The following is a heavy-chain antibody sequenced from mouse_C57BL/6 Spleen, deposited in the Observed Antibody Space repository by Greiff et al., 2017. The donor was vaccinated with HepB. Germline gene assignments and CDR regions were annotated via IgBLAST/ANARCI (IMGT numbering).Heavy chain of an antibody. CDR2: INPNNGGT. CDR3: ARRMYGSSLYYYAMDY. D-gene: IGHD1-1*01. CDR1: GYTFTDYY. Sequence: EVQLQQSGPELVKPGASVKISCKASGYTFTDYYMNWVKQSHGKSLEWIGDINPNNGGTSYNQKFKGKATLTVDKSSSTAYMELRSLTSEDSAVYYCARRMYGSSLYYYAMDYWGQGTSVTVSS. V-gene: IGHV1-26*01. J-gene: IGHJ4*01.